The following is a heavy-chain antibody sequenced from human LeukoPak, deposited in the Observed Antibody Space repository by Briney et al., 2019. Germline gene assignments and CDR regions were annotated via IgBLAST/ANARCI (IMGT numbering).Heavy chain of an antibody. J-gene: IGHJ4*02. Sequence: GGSLRLSCAASGFTFSSYAMNWVRQAPGKGLEWVSYISSSGSTIYYADSVKGRFTISRDNAKNSLYLQMNSLRAEDTAFYYCAREYGDLGEYYFDYWGQGTLVTVSS. CDR3: AREYGDLGEYYFDY. CDR2: ISSSGSTI. D-gene: IGHD4-17*01. CDR1: GFTFSSYA. V-gene: IGHV3-48*03.